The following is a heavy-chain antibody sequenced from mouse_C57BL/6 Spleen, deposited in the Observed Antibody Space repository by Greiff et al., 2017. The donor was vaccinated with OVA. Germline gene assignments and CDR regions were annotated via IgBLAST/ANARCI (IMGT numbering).Heavy chain of an antibody. J-gene: IGHJ3*01. CDR3: ARLDSSGPWFAY. Sequence: DVQLVESGGDLVKPGGSLKLSCAASGFTFSSYGMSWVRQTPDKRLEWVATISSGGSYTYYPDSVKGRFTISRDNAKNTLYLQMSSLKAEDTAVYYCARLDSSGPWFAYWGQGTLVTVSA. CDR2: ISSGGSYT. CDR1: GFTFSSYG. V-gene: IGHV5-6*01. D-gene: IGHD3-2*02.